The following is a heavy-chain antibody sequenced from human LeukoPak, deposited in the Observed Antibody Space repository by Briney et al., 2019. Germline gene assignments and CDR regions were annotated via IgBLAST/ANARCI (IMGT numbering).Heavy chain of an antibody. Sequence: GGSLRLSCAASGFTFSSYAKSWVRQAPGKGLEWVSAISGSGGSTYYADSVKGRFTISRDNSKNTLYLQMNSLRAEDTAVYYCAKQGKRGYSYGSRYFDYWGQGTLVTVSS. CDR1: GFTFSSYA. CDR2: ISGSGGST. J-gene: IGHJ4*02. D-gene: IGHD5-18*01. V-gene: IGHV3-23*01. CDR3: AKQGKRGYSYGSRYFDY.